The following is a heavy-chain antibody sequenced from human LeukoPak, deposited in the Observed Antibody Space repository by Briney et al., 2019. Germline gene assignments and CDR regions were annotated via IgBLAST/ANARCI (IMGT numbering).Heavy chain of an antibody. Sequence: SVKVSCKASVYTFTDYFMHWVRQAPGQGLEWMGGIIPIFGTANYARKFQGRVTITADKSTSTAYMELSSLRSEDTAVYYCARGTHWDSSGYYYWGQGTLVTVSS. CDR3: ARGTHWDSSGYYY. V-gene: IGHV1-69*06. CDR2: IIPIFGTA. J-gene: IGHJ4*02. D-gene: IGHD3-22*01. CDR1: VYTFTDYF.